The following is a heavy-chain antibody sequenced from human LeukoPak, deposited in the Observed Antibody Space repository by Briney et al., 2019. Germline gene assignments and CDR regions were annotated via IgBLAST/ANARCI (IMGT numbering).Heavy chain of an antibody. J-gene: IGHJ4*02. D-gene: IGHD3-10*01. CDR2: TRFDGKNK. CDR1: GFTFSRYG. CDR3: AKDRGIISDY. V-gene: IGHV3-30*02. Sequence: PGGSLRLSCAASGFTFSRYGMHWVRQAPGKGLEWVSFTRFDGKNKYYADSVKGRFTISRDNSKNTLYLQMNSLRAEDTALYYCAKDRGIISDYWGQGILVTVSS.